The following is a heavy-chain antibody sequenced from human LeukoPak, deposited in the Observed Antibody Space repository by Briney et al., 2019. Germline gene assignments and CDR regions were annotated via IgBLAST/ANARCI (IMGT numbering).Heavy chain of an antibody. CDR3: ARDGYHYDSSGYYSLDY. CDR1: GGSISSGGYY. D-gene: IGHD3-22*01. J-gene: IGHJ4*02. V-gene: IGHV4-30-2*01. Sequence: SETLSLTCTVSGGSISSGGYYWSWIRQPPGKGLEWIGYIYHSGSTYYNPSLKSRVTISVDRSKNQFSLKLSSVTAADTAVYYCARDGYHYDSSGYYSLDYWGQGTLVTVSS. CDR2: IYHSGST.